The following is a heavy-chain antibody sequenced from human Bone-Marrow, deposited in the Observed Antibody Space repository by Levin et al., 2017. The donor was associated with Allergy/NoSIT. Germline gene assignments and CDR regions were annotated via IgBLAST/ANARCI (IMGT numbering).Heavy chain of an antibody. V-gene: IGHV3-48*03. CDR3: ARQLGNFWSGYNYFDY. J-gene: IGHJ4*02. D-gene: IGHD3-3*01. CDR2: ISSSGSSI. Sequence: GESLKISCAASGFTFSSYEMNWVRQAPGKGLEWVSFISSSGSSIYYADSVKGRFTISRDNAKNSLYLQMNSLRAEDPAVYYCARQLGNFWSGYNYFDYWGQGTLVSVSS. CDR1: GFTFSSYE.